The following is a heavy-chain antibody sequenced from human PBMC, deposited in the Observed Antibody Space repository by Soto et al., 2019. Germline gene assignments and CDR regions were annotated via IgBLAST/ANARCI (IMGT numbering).Heavy chain of an antibody. CDR1: GFTFSRYS. CDR2: ISSSSSYI. V-gene: IGHV3-21*03. CDR3: ARDGVGNDYIWGSYRYTGSFFDY. J-gene: IGHJ4*02. D-gene: IGHD3-16*02. Sequence: GGSLRLSCAASGFTFSRYSMNWVRQAPGKGLEWVSSISSSSSYIYYADSVKGRFTISRDNAKNSLYLQMNSLRAEDTAVYYCARDGVGNDYIWGSYRYTGSFFDYWGRGTLVTVSS.